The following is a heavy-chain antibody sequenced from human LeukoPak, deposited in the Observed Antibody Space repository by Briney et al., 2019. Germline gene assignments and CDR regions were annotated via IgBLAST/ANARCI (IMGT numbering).Heavy chain of an antibody. J-gene: IGHJ4*02. D-gene: IGHD3-3*01. CDR2: IRYDGSNK. Sequence: GGFLRLSCAASGFTFSSYGMHWVRQAPGKGLEWVAFIRYDGSNKYYADSVKGRFTISRDNSKNTLYLQMNSLRAEDTAVYYCARDLSTIFGVVNARAGIGYWGQGTLVTVSS. V-gene: IGHV3-30*02. CDR3: ARDLSTIFGVVNARAGIGY. CDR1: GFTFSSYG.